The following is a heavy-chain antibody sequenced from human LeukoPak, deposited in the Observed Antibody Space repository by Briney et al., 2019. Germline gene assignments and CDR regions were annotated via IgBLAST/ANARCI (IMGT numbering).Heavy chain of an antibody. Sequence: ASVKVSCKASGYTFTSYYMHWVRQAPGQGLEWMGIINPSGGSTSYAQKFQGRVTMTRDTSTSTVYMELSSLRSEDTAVYYCARSLGYCSSTSCKRGHGVDVWGQGTTVTVSS. D-gene: IGHD2-2*01. J-gene: IGHJ6*02. CDR2: INPSGGST. CDR1: GYTFTSYY. CDR3: ARSLGYCSSTSCKRGHGVDV. V-gene: IGHV1-46*01.